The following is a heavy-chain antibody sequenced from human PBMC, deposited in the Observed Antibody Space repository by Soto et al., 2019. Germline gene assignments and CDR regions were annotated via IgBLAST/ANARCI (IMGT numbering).Heavy chain of an antibody. V-gene: IGHV3-11*01. CDR1: GFTFSDYY. D-gene: IGHD1-7*01. Sequence: QVQLVESGGGLVKPGGSLRLSCAASGFTFSDYYMSWIRQAPGKGLEWVSYISSRGSTIYYAEYVKGRFTIPRDNAKNSLYLQMNSLRAEDTGVYYCARSGHNWNYKVWFDPWGQGTLVTVSS. J-gene: IGHJ5*02. CDR2: ISSRGSTI. CDR3: ARSGHNWNYKVWFDP.